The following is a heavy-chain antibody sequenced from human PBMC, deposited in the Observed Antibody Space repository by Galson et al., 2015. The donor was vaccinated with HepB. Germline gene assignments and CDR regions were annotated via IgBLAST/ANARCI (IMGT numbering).Heavy chain of an antibody. Sequence: SLRLSCAASGFIFDSYAMDWVRQAPGKGLEWVAVISYDGRNKYYADSVKGRFTISRDNSKNTLYLQMNSLRADDTAIYYCARGAYYDSSGYPNWFDPWGQGTLVTVSS. D-gene: IGHD3-22*01. CDR1: GFIFDSYA. V-gene: IGHV3-30*04. J-gene: IGHJ5*02. CDR3: ARGAYYDSSGYPNWFDP. CDR2: ISYDGRNK.